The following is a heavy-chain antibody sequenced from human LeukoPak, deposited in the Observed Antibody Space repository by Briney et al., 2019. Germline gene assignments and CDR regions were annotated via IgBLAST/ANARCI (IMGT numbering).Heavy chain of an antibody. CDR2: IYYSGST. CDR1: GGSISSYY. Sequence: PSETLSLTCTVSGGSISSYYWSWIRQPPGKRLEWIGYIYYSGSTNYNPSLKSRVTISVDTSKNQFSLKLSSVTAADTAVYYCARMGYDTFYGMDVWGQGTTVTVSS. D-gene: IGHD3-22*01. CDR3: ARMGYDTFYGMDV. V-gene: IGHV4-59*01. J-gene: IGHJ6*02.